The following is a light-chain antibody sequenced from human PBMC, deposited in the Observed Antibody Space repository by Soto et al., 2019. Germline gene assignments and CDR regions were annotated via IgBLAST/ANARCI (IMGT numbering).Light chain of an antibody. J-gene: IGKJ4*01. CDR3: QQGNTFPLT. Sequence: DIQMNQSPSYVSASVGDRVTITCRASQDIGYALAWFQQKPGEAPSLLMYTASSLHSGVPSRFSSSRAGTAVPLTTSPLPHGESATNYSQQGNTFPLTFGGGTKVEIK. CDR1: QDIGYA. V-gene: IGKV1-12*01. CDR2: TAS.